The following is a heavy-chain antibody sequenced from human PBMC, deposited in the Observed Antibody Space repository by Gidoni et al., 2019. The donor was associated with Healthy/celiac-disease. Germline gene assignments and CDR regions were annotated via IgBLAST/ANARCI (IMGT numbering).Heavy chain of an antibody. CDR3: ARAVGYCSSTSCLYYYGMDV. CDR1: GGTFSSYA. CDR2: IIPIFGTA. Sequence: QVQLVQSGAEVKKPGSSVTVSCKASGGTFSSYAISWVRQAPGQGLEWMGGIIPIFGTANYAQKFQGRVTITADESTSTAYMELSSLRSEDTAVYYCARAVGYCSSTSCLYYYGMDVWGQGTTVTVSS. V-gene: IGHV1-69*01. J-gene: IGHJ6*02. D-gene: IGHD2-2*01.